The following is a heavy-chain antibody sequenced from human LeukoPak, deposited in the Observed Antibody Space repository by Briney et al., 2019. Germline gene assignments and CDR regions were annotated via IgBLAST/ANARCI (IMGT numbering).Heavy chain of an antibody. CDR1: GYSISSGYY. CDR3: ARLSEWDDVPTPAFDI. CDR2: IFHSGDT. Sequence: PSETLSLTCTVSGYSISSGYYWGWIRQPPGKGLEWIGNIFHSGDTQYNPSLQSRVTLTVDTSKNQFSLKLSSVTAADTAVYYCARLSEWDDVPTPAFDIWGQGTMVTVSS. V-gene: IGHV4-38-2*02. D-gene: IGHD1-26*01. J-gene: IGHJ3*02.